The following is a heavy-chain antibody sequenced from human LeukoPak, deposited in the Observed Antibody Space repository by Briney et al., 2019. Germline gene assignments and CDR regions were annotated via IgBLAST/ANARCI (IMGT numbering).Heavy chain of an antibody. J-gene: IGHJ4*02. CDR3: ARERALLWFGELLGGVFDY. Sequence: PGGSLRLSCAASGFTFSSYAMSWVRQAPGKGLEWVSAISGSGGSTYYADSVKGRFTISRDNSKNTLYLQMNSLRAEDTAVYYCARERALLWFGELLGGVFDYWAQGTLVTVSS. V-gene: IGHV3-23*01. CDR1: GFTFSSYA. CDR2: ISGSGGST. D-gene: IGHD3-10*01.